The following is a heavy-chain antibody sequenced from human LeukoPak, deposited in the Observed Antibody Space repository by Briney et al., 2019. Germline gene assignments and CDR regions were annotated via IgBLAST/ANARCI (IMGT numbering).Heavy chain of an antibody. D-gene: IGHD6-13*01. CDR3: AAGYLSSWYYFDY. CDR2: INHSGST. J-gene: IGHJ4*02. Sequence: SETLSLTCAVYGGSFSGYYWSWIRQPPGKGLEWIGEINHSGSTNYNPSLKSRVTISVDTSKNQFSLKLSSVTAADTAVYYCAAGYLSSWYYFDYWGQGTLVTVSS. V-gene: IGHV4-34*01. CDR1: GGSFSGYY.